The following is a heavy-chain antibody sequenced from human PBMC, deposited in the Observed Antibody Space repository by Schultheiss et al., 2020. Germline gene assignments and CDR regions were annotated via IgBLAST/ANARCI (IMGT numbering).Heavy chain of an antibody. J-gene: IGHJ5*02. CDR3: AREWGVQGVILYNWFDP. CDR2: IYYSGST. CDR1: GGSISSSSYY. Sequence: SQTLSLTCTVSGGSISSSSYYWGWIRQPPGKGLEWIGSIYYSGSTNYNPSLKSRVTISVDTSKNQFSLKLSSVTAADTAVYYCAREWGVQGVILYNWFDPWGQGTLVTVSS. D-gene: IGHD3-10*01. V-gene: IGHV4-39*07.